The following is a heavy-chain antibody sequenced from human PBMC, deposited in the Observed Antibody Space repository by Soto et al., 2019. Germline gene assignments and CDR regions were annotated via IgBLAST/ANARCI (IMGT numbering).Heavy chain of an antibody. CDR1: GGSISSGGYY. V-gene: IGHV4-31*03. J-gene: IGHJ5*02. CDR2: IYYSGST. D-gene: IGHD2-2*01. CDR3: ARELVVPAARRSLFDP. Sequence: SETLSLTYTVCGGSISSGGYYWSWIRQHPGKGLEWIGYIYYSGSTYYNPSLKSRVTISVDTSKNQFSLKLSSVTAADTAVYYCARELVVPAARRSLFDPWGQGTLVTVSS.